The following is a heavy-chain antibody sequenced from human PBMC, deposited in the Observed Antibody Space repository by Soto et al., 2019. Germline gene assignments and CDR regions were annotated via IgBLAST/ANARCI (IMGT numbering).Heavy chain of an antibody. V-gene: IGHV3-21*01. Sequence: GGSLRLSCAASGFTFSSYSMNWFRQAPGKGLEWVSSISSSSSYIYYADSVKGRFTISRDNAKNSLYLQMNSLRAEDTAVYYCARDGAPGYCSSTSCYPFDYWGQGTLVTVSS. D-gene: IGHD2-2*01. J-gene: IGHJ4*02. CDR3: ARDGAPGYCSSTSCYPFDY. CDR1: GFTFSSYS. CDR2: ISSSSSYI.